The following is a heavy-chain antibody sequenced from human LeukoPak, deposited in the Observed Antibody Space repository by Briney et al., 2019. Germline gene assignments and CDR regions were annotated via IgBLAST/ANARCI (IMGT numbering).Heavy chain of an antibody. V-gene: IGHV1-46*01. CDR1: GYTFTNYY. CDR3: ARGIGIGTVLMVHGNMDV. D-gene: IGHD2-8*01. J-gene: IGHJ6*03. CDR2: INPSSGTT. Sequence: ASVKVSCKASGYTFTNYYMVWVRQAPGQGLEWMGIINPSSGTTNYAQKFQGRVTMTRDMSTSTVYMELSSLRSEDTAVYYCARGIGIGTVLMVHGNMDVWGKGTTVTVSS.